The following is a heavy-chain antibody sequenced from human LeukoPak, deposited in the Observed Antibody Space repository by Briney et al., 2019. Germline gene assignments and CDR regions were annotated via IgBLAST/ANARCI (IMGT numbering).Heavy chain of an antibody. D-gene: IGHD3-10*01. CDR3: ARVIRRSGEFSSDY. Sequence: GWFLRFSCAAAGFTVDKYWMSWGRQAAGKRLELVAQIKSDGSEEYYADSVRGRFTISRDNAKRSLYLQMNSLGVEDTAVYYCARVIRRSGEFSSDYWGQGTLVTVSS. CDR1: GFTVDKYW. V-gene: IGHV3-7*02. J-gene: IGHJ4*02. CDR2: IKSDGSEE.